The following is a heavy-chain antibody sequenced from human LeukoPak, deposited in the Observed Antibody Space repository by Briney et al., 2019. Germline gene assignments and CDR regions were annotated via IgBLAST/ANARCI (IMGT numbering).Heavy chain of an antibody. V-gene: IGHV1-2*02. Sequence: GASVKVSCKASGYTFTGYYMHWVRQAPGQGLEWMGWINPNSGGTKYAQNSQGRVTMTRDTSISTAYMELSRLRSDDTAVYYCARGPPGGYSGYDPYYYGMDVWGQGTTVTVSS. CDR1: GYTFTGYY. CDR3: ARGPPGGYSGYDPYYYGMDV. D-gene: IGHD5-12*01. CDR2: INPNSGGT. J-gene: IGHJ6*02.